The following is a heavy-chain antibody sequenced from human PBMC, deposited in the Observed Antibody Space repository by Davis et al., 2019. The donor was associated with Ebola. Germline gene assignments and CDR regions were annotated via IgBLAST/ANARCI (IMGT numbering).Heavy chain of an antibody. CDR3: ARRGTMVYAPPGDY. CDR1: GFPFSRYS. Sequence: GESLKIPCAASGFPFSRYSMNWVRQAPGKGLEWVSSISSSSSYIYYADSVKGRFTISSDNAKNSLYLQMNSLRAEDTAVYYLARRGTMVYAPPGDYWGQGTLVAVSS. V-gene: IGHV3-21*03. J-gene: IGHJ4*02. D-gene: IGHD2-8*01. CDR2: ISSSSSYI.